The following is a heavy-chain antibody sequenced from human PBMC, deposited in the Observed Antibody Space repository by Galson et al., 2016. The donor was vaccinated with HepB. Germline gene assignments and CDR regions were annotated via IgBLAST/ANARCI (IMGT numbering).Heavy chain of an antibody. CDR3: AIDSRGWQPLDY. CDR2: ISSSSSYI. J-gene: IGHJ4*02. V-gene: IGHV3-21*01. Sequence: SLRLSCAASGFTFSSYSMDWVRQAPGNGLDWVSSISSSSSYIYYADSVKGRFTISRDNAKNSLYLQMNSLRAEDTAVYYCAIDSRGWQPLDYWGQGTLVTVSS. D-gene: IGHD6-19*01. CDR1: GFTFSSYS.